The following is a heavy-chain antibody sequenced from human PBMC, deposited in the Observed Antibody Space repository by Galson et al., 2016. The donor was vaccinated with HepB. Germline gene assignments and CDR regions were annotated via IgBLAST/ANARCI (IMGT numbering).Heavy chain of an antibody. J-gene: IGHJ4*02. CDR1: RFIFSDYA. CDR3: ARALSGSDYRPPRDF. D-gene: IGHD5-12*01. V-gene: IGHV3-33*01. CDR2: IWSDGTYK. Sequence: SLRLSCAASRFIFSDYAMHWVRQAPGKGLEWVAVIWSDGTYKYYGDSVKGRVSISRDNSKNPLFLQMNSLRAEDTAVYYCARALSGSDYRPPRDFWGQGTLVIVSP.